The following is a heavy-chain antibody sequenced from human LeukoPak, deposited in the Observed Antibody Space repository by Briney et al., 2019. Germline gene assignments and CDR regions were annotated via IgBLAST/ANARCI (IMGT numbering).Heavy chain of an antibody. J-gene: IGHJ4*02. CDR1: GITFSSYW. V-gene: IGHV3-7*04. CDR3: ARDVRPDY. D-gene: IGHD6-6*01. CDR2: IKQDGTEK. Sequence: GGSLRLSCAASGITFSSYWMSWVRQAPGEGLEWVANIKQDGTEKYYMDSVKGRFSISRDNAKNSLYLQMNALRAEDTAVYYCARDVRPDYWGQGTLVTVST.